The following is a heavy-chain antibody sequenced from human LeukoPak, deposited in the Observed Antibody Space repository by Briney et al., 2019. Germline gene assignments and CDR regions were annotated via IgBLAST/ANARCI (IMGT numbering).Heavy chain of an antibody. CDR1: GGSFSGYY. D-gene: IGHD6-19*01. Sequence: SETLSLTCAVYGGSFSGYYWSWIRQPPGKGLEWIGEINHSGSTNYNPSLKSRVTISVDTSKNQFSLKLSSVTAADTAVYYCARAGDMGSGWYRDYWGQGTLVTVSS. CDR3: ARAGDMGSGWYRDY. J-gene: IGHJ4*02. V-gene: IGHV4-34*01. CDR2: INHSGST.